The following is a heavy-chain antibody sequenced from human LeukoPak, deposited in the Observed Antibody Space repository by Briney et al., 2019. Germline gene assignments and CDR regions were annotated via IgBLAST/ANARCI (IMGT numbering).Heavy chain of an antibody. CDR2: IYYSGRT. CDR1: GGSISSSSYY. CDR3: ARQVTGYCSSTSCHSDF. D-gene: IGHD2-2*01. Sequence: SETLSLTCTVSGGSISSSSYYWGWIRQPPGKGLEWIGSIYYSGRTYCNPPLKSRVTTSVDTSKNQFSLKLSSVTAADTAVYYCARQVTGYCSSTSCHSDFWGQGTLVTVSS. J-gene: IGHJ4*02. V-gene: IGHV4-39*01.